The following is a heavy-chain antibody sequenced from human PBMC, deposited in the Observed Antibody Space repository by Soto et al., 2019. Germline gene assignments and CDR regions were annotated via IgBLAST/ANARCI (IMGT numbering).Heavy chain of an antibody. V-gene: IGHV4-39*02. Sequence: QLQLQESGPGLVKPSETLSLTCTVSGDSISTRSNYRAWIRQPPGKGLEWIGSIYYTGGTYYNPSRKSRVTLFLDTSKNHFSLNLSSVTAADTAVYYCAREGPPIRAHNPPEYFQHWGQGTPVTVSS. J-gene: IGHJ1*01. CDR2: IYYTGGT. CDR3: AREGPPIRAHNPPEYFQH. CDR1: GDSISTRSNY.